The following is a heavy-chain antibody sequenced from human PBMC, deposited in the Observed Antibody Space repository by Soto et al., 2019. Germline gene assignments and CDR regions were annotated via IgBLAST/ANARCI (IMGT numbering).Heavy chain of an antibody. D-gene: IGHD3-22*01. CDR3: ARSDYYYDSSGYFGRSLAFDI. J-gene: IGHJ3*02. CDR1: GGTFSSYA. Sequence: SVKVSCKASGGTFSSYAISWVRQAPGQGLEWMGGIIPIFGTANYAQKLQGRVTITADESTSTAYMELSSLRSEDTAVYYCARSDYYYDSSGYFGRSLAFDIWGQGTMVTVS. V-gene: IGHV1-69*13. CDR2: IIPIFGTA.